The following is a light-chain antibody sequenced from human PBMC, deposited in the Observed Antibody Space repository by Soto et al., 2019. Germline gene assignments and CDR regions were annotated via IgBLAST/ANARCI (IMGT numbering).Light chain of an antibody. V-gene: IGKV1-39*01. CDR3: QQGYSTPRT. CDR2: AAS. Sequence: DIHVTQSPSSLSASVLDRFTITCRASQSINTYLNWYQQKPGKAPKFLIHAASSLQSGVPSRFSGSGSGTFFTLTIRSLQPEDFATYYCQQGYSTPRTFGQGTKVDIK. J-gene: IGKJ1*01. CDR1: QSINTY.